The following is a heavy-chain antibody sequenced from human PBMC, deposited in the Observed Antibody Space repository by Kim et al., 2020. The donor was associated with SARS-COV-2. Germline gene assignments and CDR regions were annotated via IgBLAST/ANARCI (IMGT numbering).Heavy chain of an antibody. J-gene: IGHJ4*02. CDR1: GFTFSSYA. D-gene: IGHD5-12*01. CDR3: AKGRRDGYNYESY. CDR2: ISCSGGST. V-gene: IGHV3-23*01. Sequence: GGSLRLSCAASGFTFSSYAMSWVRQAPGKGLEWVSVISCSGGSTYYADSVKGRLTISRDNSKNTLYLQMNSLRVEDTAVYYCAKGRRDGYNYESYWGQGTLVTVSS.